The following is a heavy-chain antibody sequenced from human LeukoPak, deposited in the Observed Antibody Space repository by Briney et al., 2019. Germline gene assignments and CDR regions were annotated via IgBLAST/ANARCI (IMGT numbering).Heavy chain of an antibody. CDR3: ASLGGGSGSSHNPLVDH. D-gene: IGHD3-10*01. CDR2: VSGGSDYI. CDR1: GFSFSSYS. J-gene: IGHJ4*02. Sequence: PGGSLRLSCAASGFSFSSYSMNWVRQAPGKGLEWVSSVSGGSDYIYYADSVKGRFTISRDNAINSLYLQMNSLGAEDTAVYYCASLGGGSGSSHNPLVDHWGQGTLVTVSS. V-gene: IGHV3-21*01.